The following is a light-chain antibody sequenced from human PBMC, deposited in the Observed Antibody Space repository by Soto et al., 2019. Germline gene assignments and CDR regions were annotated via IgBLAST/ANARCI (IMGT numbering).Light chain of an antibody. J-gene: IGKJ2*01. CDR3: QQYNNWPRT. V-gene: IGKV3-15*01. CDR2: GAS. Sequence: EIVMTQSPATLSESTGERATVSCRASQSVSSNLAWYQQKPGQAPRLLIYGASTRATGIPARFSGSGSGTEFTLTIGSLQSEDFAVYYCQQYNNWPRTFGQGTKLEIK. CDR1: QSVSSN.